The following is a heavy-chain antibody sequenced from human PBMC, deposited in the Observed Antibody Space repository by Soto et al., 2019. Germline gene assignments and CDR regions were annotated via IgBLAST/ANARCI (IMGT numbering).Heavy chain of an antibody. V-gene: IGHV3-21*06. D-gene: IGHD2-2*01. CDR3: ARDSDCHSTSCFFPPHV. Sequence: GGSLRLSCSASGFTFSDENMSWVRQVPGKGLEWVSGISGGGSYIFYADSVQGRFSISRDNAKNSLFLEMNSLRVEDTAVYYCARDSDCHSTSCFFPPHVWGQGXTVTVSS. CDR2: ISGGGSYI. CDR1: GFTFSDEN. J-gene: IGHJ6*02.